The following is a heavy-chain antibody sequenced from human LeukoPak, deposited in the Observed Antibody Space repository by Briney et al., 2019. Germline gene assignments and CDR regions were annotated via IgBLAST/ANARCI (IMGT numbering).Heavy chain of an antibody. D-gene: IGHD2-21*02. Sequence: GGSLRLSCAASGFTFSSYSMNWVRQAPGKGLEWVSSISSSSSYIYYADSVKGRFTISRDNAKNSLYLQMNSLRAEDTAVYYCARDSGTVVVTAISGYYYGMDVWGQGTTVTVSS. V-gene: IGHV3-21*01. CDR3: ARDSGTVVVTAISGYYYGMDV. CDR2: ISSSSSYI. CDR1: GFTFSSYS. J-gene: IGHJ6*02.